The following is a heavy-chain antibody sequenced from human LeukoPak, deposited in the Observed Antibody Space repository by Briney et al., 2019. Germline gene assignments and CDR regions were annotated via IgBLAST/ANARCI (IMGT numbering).Heavy chain of an antibody. Sequence: SETLSLTCTVSGVSLTSGGYHWSWIRQHPEKGLEWLGYIYYTGSTYYNPSLKSRVSVSVDTSNNQVSLKLSYVTVADTAVYYCAREADSGTYARYGMDVWGQGTTVTVSS. CDR2: IYYTGST. CDR1: GVSLTSGGYH. CDR3: AREADSGTYARYGMDV. V-gene: IGHV4-31*03. D-gene: IGHD1-26*01. J-gene: IGHJ6*02.